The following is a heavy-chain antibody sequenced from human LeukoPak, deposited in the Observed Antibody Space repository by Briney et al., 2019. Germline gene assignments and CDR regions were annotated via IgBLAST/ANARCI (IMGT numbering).Heavy chain of an antibody. Sequence: PSETVSLTCTVSGGSISGYYWSWIRQPPGKGLEWIAYISSSGSTYYNPSLRSRVTISVDTSKNQFSLKLSSVTAADTAIYYCARTSSAWYFVDCWGQGTLVTVSS. CDR2: ISSSGST. CDR3: ARTSSAWYFVDC. D-gene: IGHD6-19*01. CDR1: GGSISGYY. V-gene: IGHV4-59*01. J-gene: IGHJ4*02.